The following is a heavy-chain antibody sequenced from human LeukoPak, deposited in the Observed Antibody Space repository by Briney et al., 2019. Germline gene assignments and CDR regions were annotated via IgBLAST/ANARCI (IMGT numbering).Heavy chain of an antibody. CDR1: GFTFSSFG. Sequence: GGSLRLSCAASGFTFSSFGMNWVRQTPWKGLEWVSSISGGGASTYYADSVKGRFTISRDNSKNTLYLQMNSLRAEDTAVYYCAKDLYSSGGDYWGQGTLVTVSS. CDR2: ISGGGAST. CDR3: AKDLYSSGGDY. J-gene: IGHJ4*02. D-gene: IGHD6-19*01. V-gene: IGHV3-23*01.